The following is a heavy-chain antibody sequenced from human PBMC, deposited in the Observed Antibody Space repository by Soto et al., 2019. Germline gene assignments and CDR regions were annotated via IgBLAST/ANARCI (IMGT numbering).Heavy chain of an antibody. D-gene: IGHD2-15*01. V-gene: IGHV3-21*01. CDR1: GFTFSSYS. CDR3: AGPPGVDYYYYYMDV. J-gene: IGHJ6*03. CDR2: ISSSSSYI. Sequence: PGGSLRLSCAASGFTFSSYSMNWVRQAPGKGLEWVSSISSSSSYIYYADSVKGRFTISRDNAKNSLYLQMNSLRAEDTAVYYCAGPPGVDYYYYYMDVWGKGTTVTVSS.